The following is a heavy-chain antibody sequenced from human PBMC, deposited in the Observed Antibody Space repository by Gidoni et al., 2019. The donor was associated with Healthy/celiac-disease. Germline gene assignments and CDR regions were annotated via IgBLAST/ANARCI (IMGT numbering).Heavy chain of an antibody. CDR3: TTETKLWNYYFDY. V-gene: IGHV3-15*01. CDR2: IKSKTDGGTT. J-gene: IGHJ4*02. Sequence: EVQLVESGGGLVKPGGSLRLSCAASGLTFSNAWMGWVRQAPGKGLEWVGSIKSKTDGGTTDYAAPVKGIFTISRDDSKNTLYLQMNSLKTEDTAVYYCTTETKLWNYYFDYWGQGTLVTVSS. D-gene: IGHD1-7*01. CDR1: GLTFSNAW.